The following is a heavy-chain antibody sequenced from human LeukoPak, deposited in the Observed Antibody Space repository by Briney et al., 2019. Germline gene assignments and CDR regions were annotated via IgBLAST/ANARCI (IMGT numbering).Heavy chain of an antibody. J-gene: IGHJ5*02. V-gene: IGHV5-51*01. D-gene: IGHD2-2*01. CDR3: ACRQFTSPWSDP. Sequence: GESLKISCKGSGDTFATSWIGWVRQLPGKSLEWMGVIYPGDSRTRYNPSIQGQVTISVDKSISTAYLQWSSLKASDTAMYYCACRQFTSPWSDPWGQGTLVTVSS. CDR1: GDTFATSW. CDR2: IYPGDSRT.